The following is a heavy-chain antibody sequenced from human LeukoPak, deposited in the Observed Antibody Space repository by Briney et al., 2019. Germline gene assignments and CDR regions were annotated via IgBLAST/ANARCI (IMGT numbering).Heavy chain of an antibody. J-gene: IGHJ5*02. Sequence: SVKVSCKASGGTFSSYAISWVRQAPGQGLEWMGGIIPIFGTANYAQKFQGRVTITADKSASTAYMELSSLRSEDTAVYYCARVGSITMVRGVYNWFDPWGQGTLVTVSS. CDR3: ARVGSITMVRGVYNWFDP. V-gene: IGHV1-69*06. D-gene: IGHD3-10*01. CDR2: IIPIFGTA. CDR1: GGTFSSYA.